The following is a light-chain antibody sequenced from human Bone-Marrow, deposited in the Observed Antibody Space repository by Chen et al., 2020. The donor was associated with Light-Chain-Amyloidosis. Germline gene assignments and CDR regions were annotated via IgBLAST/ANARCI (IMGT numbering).Light chain of an antibody. CDR1: ALPTKY. J-gene: IGLJ2*01. Sequence: SYELTQPPSVPVSPGQTARITCSGDALPTKYAYWYQQKPGQAPVLVIHRDIERPSGISERFSGSSSGTTATLTFSGVQAEDEADYHCQSADSSGTYEVIFGGGTKLTVL. CDR2: RDI. CDR3: QSADSSGTYEVI. V-gene: IGLV3-25*03.